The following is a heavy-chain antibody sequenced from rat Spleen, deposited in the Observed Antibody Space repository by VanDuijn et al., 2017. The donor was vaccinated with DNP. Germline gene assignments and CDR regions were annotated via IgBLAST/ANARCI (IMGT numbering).Heavy chain of an antibody. CDR3: VRWNSGHFDY. D-gene: IGHD4-3*01. Sequence: EVQLVESGGGLVQPGRSLKLSCAASGFTFSDYYMAWVRQAPTKGLEWVAYISYDGGSSYYGDSVKGRFTISRDNAKNTLYLQMNSLRSEDMATYYCVRWNSGHFDYWGQGVMVPVSS. V-gene: IGHV5-22*01. J-gene: IGHJ2*01. CDR2: ISYDGGSS. CDR1: GFTFSDYY.